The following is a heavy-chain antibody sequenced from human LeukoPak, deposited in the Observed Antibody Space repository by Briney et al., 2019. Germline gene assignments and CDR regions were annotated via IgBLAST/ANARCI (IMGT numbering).Heavy chain of an antibody. J-gene: IGHJ4*02. V-gene: IGHV3-13*01. D-gene: IGHD3-9*01. Sequence: PGGSLRLSCAASGFTFSTYDFHWVRHASGKGLEWVSAIGTVGDTHYPGSVKGRFTISRENAKNSVFLQMDSLRAGDTAVYYCVRESNDFLTGYYDYWGQGILVTVSS. CDR3: VRESNDFLTGYYDY. CDR2: IGTVGDT. CDR1: GFTFSTYD.